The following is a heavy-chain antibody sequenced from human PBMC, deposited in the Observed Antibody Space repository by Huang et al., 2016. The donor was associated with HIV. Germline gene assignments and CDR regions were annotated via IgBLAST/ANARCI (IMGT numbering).Heavy chain of an antibody. D-gene: IGHD3-22*01. J-gene: IGHJ4*02. Sequence: QVQLVESGGGVVQPGRSLRLSCAASGFTFSSSAMHWVRQVPGKGLEWVEVISYDGTNKYYTESLKGRFTISRDNSKNTLYLQMNSLRAEDTAVYYCARVNHDYYDSSGSYPGYFDYWGQGTLVTVSS. CDR1: GFTFSSSA. CDR2: ISYDGTNK. CDR3: ARVNHDYYDSSGSYPGYFDY. V-gene: IGHV3-30-3*01.